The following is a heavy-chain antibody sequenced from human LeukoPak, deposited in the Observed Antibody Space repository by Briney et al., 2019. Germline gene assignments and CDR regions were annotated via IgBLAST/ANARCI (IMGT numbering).Heavy chain of an antibody. CDR3: ASGDHRGGDYSSGN. V-gene: IGHV1-2*02. D-gene: IGHD4-17*01. J-gene: IGHJ4*02. CDR2: INPINGDT. Sequence: GASVKVSCKASGYRFTDYYMHWVRQAPGRGLEWMGWINPINGDTIYAQKFRGRVTVTRDTSITTAYMELSRLRSDDTAVYYCASGDHRGGDYSSGNWGQGTLVTVSS. CDR1: GYRFTDYY.